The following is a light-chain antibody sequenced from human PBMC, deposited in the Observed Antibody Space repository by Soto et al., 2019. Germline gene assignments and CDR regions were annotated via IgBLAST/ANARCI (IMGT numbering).Light chain of an antibody. Sequence: QSVLTQPPSASGSPGQSVTISCTGTTSDVGGYDLVSWYQQYPGKAPKLLIYEVIKRPSGVPDRFSGSKSGSTASLTVSGLQVEDEADYYCSSYGGTNNFAVFGGGTKLTVL. CDR3: SSYGGTNNFAV. J-gene: IGLJ3*02. CDR1: TSDVGGYDL. V-gene: IGLV2-8*01. CDR2: EVI.